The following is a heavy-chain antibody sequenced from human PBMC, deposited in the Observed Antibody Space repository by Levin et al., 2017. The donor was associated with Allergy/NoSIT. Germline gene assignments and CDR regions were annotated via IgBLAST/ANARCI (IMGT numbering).Heavy chain of an antibody. J-gene: IGHJ4*02. D-gene: IGHD1-14*01. Sequence: GESLKISCAASGFTFITYTMHWVRQAPGKGLEWVALISYDGSNKYYADSVKGRFTISKDNSKNTLYLQMNSLRAEDTAVYYCARVDGSDPTTGCDYWGQGTLVTVSS. V-gene: IGHV3-30-3*01. CDR2: ISYDGSNK. CDR3: ARVDGSDPTTGCDY. CDR1: GFTFITYT.